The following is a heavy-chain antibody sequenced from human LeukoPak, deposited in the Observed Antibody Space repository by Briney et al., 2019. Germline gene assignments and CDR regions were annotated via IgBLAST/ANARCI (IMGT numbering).Heavy chain of an antibody. CDR1: GFTFSSYA. CDR3: AFSYYYGSGSYPFDY. D-gene: IGHD3-10*01. V-gene: IGHV3-23*01. J-gene: IGHJ4*02. CDR2: ISGSGGST. Sequence: PGGSLRLSCAASGFTFSSYAMSWVRQAPGKGLEWVSAISGSGGSTYYADSVKGRFTISRDNSKNTLYLQMNSLRAEDTAVYYCAFSYYYGSGSYPFDYWGQGTLVTVSS.